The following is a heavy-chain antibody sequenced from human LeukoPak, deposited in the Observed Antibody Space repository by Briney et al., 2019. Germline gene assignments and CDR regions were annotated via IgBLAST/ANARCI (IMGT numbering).Heavy chain of an antibody. D-gene: IGHD3-9*01. V-gene: IGHV1-2*02. CDR1: GYTFTGYY. Sequence: ASVKVSCKASGYTFTGYYMHWVRQAPGQGLEGMGWINPNSGGRNYAQKFQGRVTMTRDMSTSTVYMELSSLRSEDTAVYYCARETRPTYYDILTGYYYYYYMDVWGKGTTVTVSS. CDR2: INPNSGGR. CDR3: ARETRPTYYDILTGYYYYYYMDV. J-gene: IGHJ6*03.